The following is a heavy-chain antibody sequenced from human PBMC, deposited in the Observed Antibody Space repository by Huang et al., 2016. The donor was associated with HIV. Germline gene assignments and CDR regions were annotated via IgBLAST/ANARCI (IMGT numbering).Heavy chain of an antibody. D-gene: IGHD6-13*01. CDR3: AKGGRAAAVMDV. Sequence: QVQLVESGGGVVQPGRSLRLSCAASGFTFSSYGMHRVRQAPGKGLAGVAVISYEKSNKDYADSGKGRLTIYRDNFKNTLYLQINSLTTEDTAVYYCAKGGRAAAVMDVWGKGTTVTVSS. J-gene: IGHJ6*04. V-gene: IGHV3-30*18. CDR2: ISYEKSNK. CDR1: GFTFSSYG.